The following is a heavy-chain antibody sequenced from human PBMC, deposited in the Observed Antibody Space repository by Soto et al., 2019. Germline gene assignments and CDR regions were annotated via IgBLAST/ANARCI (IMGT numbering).Heavy chain of an antibody. CDR3: TRGQGNH. Sequence: QVQLVQSGAEVKKPGASVRVSCKASGYTFTSFDIYWVRQATGQGLEWMGCMNPFIGNAVYTQKFQDRVTMTRDTSINTAYMEMSGLRSEDTAVYYCTRGQGNHWGQGSLVTVSS. CDR2: MNPFIGNA. J-gene: IGHJ4*02. V-gene: IGHV1-8*01. CDR1: GYTFTSFD.